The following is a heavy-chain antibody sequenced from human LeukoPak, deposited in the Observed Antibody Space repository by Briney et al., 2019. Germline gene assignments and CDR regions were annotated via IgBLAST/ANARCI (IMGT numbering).Heavy chain of an antibody. CDR1: GITFSNYE. CDR3: ARGFRDTAMFLDY. J-gene: IGHJ4*02. Sequence: GGSLRLSCVASGITFSNYEMNWVRQAPGKGLEWLSRISNSGSTMYYADSVKGLFTISRDNAKNSLYLQMNSLRAEDTAVYYCARGFRDTAMFLDYWGQGTLVTVSS. D-gene: IGHD5-18*01. CDR2: ISNSGSTM. V-gene: IGHV3-48*03.